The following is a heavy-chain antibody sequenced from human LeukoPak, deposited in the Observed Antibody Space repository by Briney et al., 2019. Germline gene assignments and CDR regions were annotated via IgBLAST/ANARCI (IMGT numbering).Heavy chain of an antibody. CDR1: GFTFSGSA. CDR3: TRHLNPPSFGMDV. Sequence: PGGSLILSCAASGFTFSGSAMHWVRQASGKGLEWVGRIRSKANNYATVYAASVKGRFTISRDDSKNTAYLQMNSLKTEDTAVYYCTRHLNPPSFGMDVWGQGTTVTVSS. V-gene: IGHV3-73*01. D-gene: IGHD3-16*02. J-gene: IGHJ6*02. CDR2: IRSKANNYAT.